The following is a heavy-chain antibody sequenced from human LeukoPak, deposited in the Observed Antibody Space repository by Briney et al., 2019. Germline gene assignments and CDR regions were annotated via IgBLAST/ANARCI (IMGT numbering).Heavy chain of an antibody. Sequence: PGGSLRLSCAASGFTFSSYEMNWVRQAPGKGLEWVSYISGSGTTIYYADSVKGRFTISRDNAKNSLYLQMNSLRAEDTAIYYCASGSAYYYGMGVWGQGTTVTVSS. CDR2: ISGSGTTI. D-gene: IGHD3-22*01. V-gene: IGHV3-48*03. J-gene: IGHJ6*02. CDR3: ASGSAYYYGMGV. CDR1: GFTFSSYE.